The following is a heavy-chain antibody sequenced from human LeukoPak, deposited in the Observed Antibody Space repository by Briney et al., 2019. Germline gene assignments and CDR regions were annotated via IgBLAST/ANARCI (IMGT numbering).Heavy chain of an antibody. CDR1: GYTFTGYY. CDR3: ARDDFWSGYYFGPWFDP. CDR2: INPNSGGT. D-gene: IGHD3-3*01. V-gene: IGHV1-2*02. J-gene: IGHJ5*02. Sequence: ASVKVSCKASGYTFTGYYMHWVRQAPGQGLEWMGWINPNSGGTNYAQKFQGRVTMTRDTSISTAYMELSRLRSDDTAVYYCARDDFWSGYYFGPWFDPWGQGTLVTVSS.